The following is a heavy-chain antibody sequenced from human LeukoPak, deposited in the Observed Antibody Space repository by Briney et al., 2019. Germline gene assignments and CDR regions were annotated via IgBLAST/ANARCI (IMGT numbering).Heavy chain of an antibody. CDR2: INSGSTNP. Sequence: PGGSLRLSCEASGFIFSSYTMNWIRQAPGKGLEWVASINSGSTNPYYADSVKGRFTIFRDDTKKSLYLQMTSLRVEDTSVYYCARDFLAAGDYWGQGHLVTVSS. CDR1: GFIFSSYT. J-gene: IGHJ4*02. V-gene: IGHV3-21*01. D-gene: IGHD6-13*01. CDR3: ARDFLAAGDY.